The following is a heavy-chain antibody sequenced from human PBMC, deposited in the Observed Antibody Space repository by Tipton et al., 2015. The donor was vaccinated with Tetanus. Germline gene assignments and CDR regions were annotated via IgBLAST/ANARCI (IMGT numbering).Heavy chain of an antibody. D-gene: IGHD6-19*01. CDR2: ISWNSGSI. Sequence: RSLRLSCAASGFTFDDYAMHWVRQAPGKGLEWVSGISWNSGSIGYADSVKGRFTISRDNAKNSLYLQMNSLRAEDTALYYCAKSAGAVAGTYYYYYGMDVWGQGTTVTVSS. V-gene: IGHV3-9*01. CDR3: AKSAGAVAGTYYYYYGMDV. CDR1: GFTFDDYA. J-gene: IGHJ6*01.